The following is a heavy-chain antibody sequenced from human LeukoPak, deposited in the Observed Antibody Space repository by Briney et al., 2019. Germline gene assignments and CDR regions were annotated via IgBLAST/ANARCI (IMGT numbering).Heavy chain of an antibody. CDR3: ARASDSSGYYSYFDH. D-gene: IGHD3-22*01. CDR2: ISSGSSYI. CDR1: GFTFSSYS. V-gene: IGHV3-21*01. Sequence: GGSLGLSCAASGFTFSSYSMNWVRQAPGKGLEWVSSISSGSSYIYYADSVKGRFTISRDNAKNSLYLQMNSLRAEDTAVYYCARASDSSGYYSYFDHWGRGTLVTVSS. J-gene: IGHJ1*01.